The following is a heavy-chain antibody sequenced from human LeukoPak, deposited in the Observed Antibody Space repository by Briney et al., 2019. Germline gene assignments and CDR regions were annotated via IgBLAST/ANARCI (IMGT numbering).Heavy chain of an antibody. Sequence: SETLSLTCAVYGGSFSGYYWSWIRQPPGKGLEWTGEINHSGSTNYNPSLKSRVTISVDTSKNQFSLKLSSVTAADTAVYYCARSNRAYCGGDCYSDDYWGQGTLVTVSS. J-gene: IGHJ4*02. CDR1: GGSFSGYY. D-gene: IGHD2-21*02. V-gene: IGHV4-34*01. CDR3: ARSNRAYCGGDCYSDDY. CDR2: INHSGST.